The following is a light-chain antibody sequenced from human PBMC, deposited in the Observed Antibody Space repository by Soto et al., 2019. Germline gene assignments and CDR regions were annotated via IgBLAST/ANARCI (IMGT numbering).Light chain of an antibody. CDR2: SAS. CDR3: QQNYGTPNT. Sequence: DIQMTQSPSSLSASVGDRVPITCRASQSINRYLNWHQQKPGEAPKLLISSASTLQGGVPSRFSGSGSGTDFTLTISSLQPEDFATYYCQQNYGTPNTFGGGTKVAIK. V-gene: IGKV1-39*01. CDR1: QSINRY. J-gene: IGKJ4*02.